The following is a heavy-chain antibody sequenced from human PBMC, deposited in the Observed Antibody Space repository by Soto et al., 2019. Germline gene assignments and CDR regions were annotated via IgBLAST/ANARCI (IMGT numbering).Heavy chain of an antibody. CDR2: IYPGDSDT. CDR1: GYSFTSYW. V-gene: IGHV5-51*01. J-gene: IGHJ6*02. Sequence: GESLKISCKGSGYSFTSYWIGWVRQMPGKGLEWMGIIYPGDSDTRYSPSFQGQVTISADKSISTAYLQWSSLKASDTAMYYCARQSRLVIGYYYYYGMDVWGQGTTVTVSS. D-gene: IGHD2-21*01. CDR3: ARQSRLVIGYYYYYGMDV.